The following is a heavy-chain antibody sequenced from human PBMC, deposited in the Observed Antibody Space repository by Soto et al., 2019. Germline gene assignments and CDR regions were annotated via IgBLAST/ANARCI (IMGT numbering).Heavy chain of an antibody. D-gene: IGHD2-8*02. J-gene: IGHJ4*02. V-gene: IGHV3-23*01. CDR2: LTRDGPA. CDR1: GFTFSNYA. Sequence: EVQLLESGGGLVQPGGSLRLFCAASGFTFSNYAVTWVRQAPGEGLEWVSTLTRDGPAYFGDAGKGRFTISRDNSKNMVYLQMNSLRVDDTAVYYCARTDRYDSPSTGWANRFDYWGQGTLVTVSS. CDR3: ARTDRYDSPSTGWANRFDY.